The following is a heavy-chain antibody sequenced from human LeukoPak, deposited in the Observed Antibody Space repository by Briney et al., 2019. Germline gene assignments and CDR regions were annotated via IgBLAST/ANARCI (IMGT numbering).Heavy chain of an antibody. CDR1: GGSISSSDQY. Sequence: SETLSLTCTVSGGSISSSDQYWGWIRPSPGKGLEWIGNFFYSGITYYNPSLKSRVTISVDTSKNQFSLDLRSVTAADTAVYYCARHLGMSTMDYWGQGTLVTVSS. V-gene: IGHV4-39*01. D-gene: IGHD5/OR15-5a*01. J-gene: IGHJ4*02. CDR3: ARHLGMSTMDY. CDR2: FFYSGIT.